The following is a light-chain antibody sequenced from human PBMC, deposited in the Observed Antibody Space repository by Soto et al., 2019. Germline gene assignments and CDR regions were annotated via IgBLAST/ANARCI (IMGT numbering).Light chain of an antibody. CDR1: QSISSW. J-gene: IGKJ2*01. CDR3: QQYNSYSVYT. V-gene: IGKV1-5*03. CDR2: KAS. Sequence: DIQMTQSPSTLSASVGDRVTITCRASQSISSWLAWYQQKPGKAPKLLIYKASSFESGVPSRFSGSGSGTEFTLTISSLQPDDVATYYCQQYNSYSVYTFGQGTKLEIK.